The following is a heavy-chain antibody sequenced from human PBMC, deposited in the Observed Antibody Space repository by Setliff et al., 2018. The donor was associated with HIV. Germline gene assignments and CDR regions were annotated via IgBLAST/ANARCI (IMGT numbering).Heavy chain of an antibody. D-gene: IGHD2-8*01. CDR2: IFYTGNT. Sequence: SETLSLTCNVSGGSISGTSYFWAWIRQPPGKGLEWIGNIFYTGNTYYTSSLKSRVTISVDTSKNHFSLKLNSVTTADTAVYYCARLECPNDICYSGWFDPWGQGTLVTVSS. CDR1: GGSISGTSYF. J-gene: IGHJ5*02. CDR3: ARLECPNDICYSGWFDP. V-gene: IGHV4-39*01.